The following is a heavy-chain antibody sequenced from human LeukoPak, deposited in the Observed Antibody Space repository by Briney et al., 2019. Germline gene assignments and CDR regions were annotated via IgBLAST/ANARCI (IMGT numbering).Heavy chain of an antibody. J-gene: IGHJ4*02. CDR3: ARTTYGAPDY. V-gene: IGHV3-64*01. D-gene: IGHD4-17*01. CDR2: ISSNGGST. CDR1: RFTFSSYA. Sequence: GGSLRLSCAASRFTFSSYAMYWVRQAPGKGLEYVSGISSNGGSTNYANSVKGRFSISRDNSKSTLFLQMGSLRAEDMAMYYCARTTYGAPDYWGQGTLVTVSS.